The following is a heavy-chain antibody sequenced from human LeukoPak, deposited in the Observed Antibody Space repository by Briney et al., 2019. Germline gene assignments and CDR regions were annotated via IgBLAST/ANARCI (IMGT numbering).Heavy chain of an antibody. CDR3: ARLSAMLRGPEPIYYFDY. CDR1: GFTFSRYT. CDR2: ISSSSSYI. D-gene: IGHD3-10*01. J-gene: IGHJ4*01. V-gene: IGHV3-21*01. Sequence: GGSLRLSCAASGFTFSRYTMNWVRQAPGKGLEWVSSISSSSSYIYYADSMKGRFTISRDNAKKSLYLQMNSLRAEDAAMYYCARLSAMLRGPEPIYYFDYWGQGTLVTVSS.